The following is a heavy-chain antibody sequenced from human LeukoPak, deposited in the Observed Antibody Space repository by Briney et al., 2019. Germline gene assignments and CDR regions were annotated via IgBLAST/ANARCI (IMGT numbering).Heavy chain of an antibody. CDR3: AKSLDSYDFWSGYHPFDY. D-gene: IGHD3-3*01. J-gene: IGHJ4*02. CDR2: ISGSGGRT. V-gene: IGHV3-23*01. Sequence: GGSLRLSCAASGFTFSSYAMSWVRQAPGKGLEWVSGISGSGGRTYYADSVKGRFTISRDNSKNTLYLQMNSLRAEATAVYYCAKSLDSYDFWSGYHPFDYWGQGTLVTVSS. CDR1: GFTFSSYA.